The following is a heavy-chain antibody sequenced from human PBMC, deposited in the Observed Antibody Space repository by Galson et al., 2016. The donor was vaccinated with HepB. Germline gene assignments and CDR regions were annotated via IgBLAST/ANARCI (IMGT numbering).Heavy chain of an antibody. Sequence: ETLSLTCSVFGYSITSGHYWGWVRQPPGKGLEWIGSVYHSGRTYYKSSLRSRVTIFLDTSKNQISLELNSVTAADTAVYYCAREGIAVPGTRLSFSDYRGQGALVTVSS. V-gene: IGHV4-38-2*02. J-gene: IGHJ4*02. CDR2: VYHSGRT. D-gene: IGHD6-19*01. CDR3: AREGIAVPGTRLSFSDY. CDR1: GYSITSGHY.